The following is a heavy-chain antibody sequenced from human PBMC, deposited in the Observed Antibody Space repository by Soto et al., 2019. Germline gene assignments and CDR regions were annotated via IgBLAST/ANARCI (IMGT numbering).Heavy chain of an antibody. J-gene: IGHJ4*02. CDR1: GGSISSGDYY. CDR3: ARTYYYDSSGYYPYYFDY. CDR2: IYYSGST. D-gene: IGHD3-22*01. V-gene: IGHV4-30-4*01. Sequence: TLSLTCTVSGGSISSGDYYWSWIRQPPGKGLEWIGYIYYSGSTYYNPSLKSRVTISVDTSKNQFSLKLSSVTAADTAVYYCARTYYYDSSGYYPYYFDYWGQGTLVTVSS.